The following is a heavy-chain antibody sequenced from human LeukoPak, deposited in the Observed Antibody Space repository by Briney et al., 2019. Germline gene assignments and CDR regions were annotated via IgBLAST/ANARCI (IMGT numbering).Heavy chain of an antibody. J-gene: IGHJ4*02. CDR3: ARDLLGTYDSDY. Sequence: GGSLRLSCAASGFTFSSYAMHWVRQAPGKGLEWVAVISYDGSNKYYADSVKGRFTISRDNANNLLYLQMNSLRAEDTAVYYCARDLLGTYDSDYWGQGILVTVSS. V-gene: IGHV3-30-3*01. CDR2: ISYDGSNK. CDR1: GFTFSSYA. D-gene: IGHD5-12*01.